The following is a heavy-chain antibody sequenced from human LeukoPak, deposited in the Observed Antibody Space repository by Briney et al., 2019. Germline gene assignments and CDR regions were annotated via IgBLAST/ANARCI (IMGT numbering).Heavy chain of an antibody. CDR1: GFTFSNYS. V-gene: IGHV3-21*01. D-gene: IGHD2-2*01. CDR2: ISSSASYI. CDR3: ARDSVYCTSTSCYLDY. Sequence: GGSLRLSCAASGFTFSNYSMNWVRQAPGKGLEWVSSISSSASYIYYADSVRGRLTISRDNAKNSLYLQMNSLRAEDTAVYYCARDSVYCTSTSCYLDYWGQGTLVTVSS. J-gene: IGHJ4*02.